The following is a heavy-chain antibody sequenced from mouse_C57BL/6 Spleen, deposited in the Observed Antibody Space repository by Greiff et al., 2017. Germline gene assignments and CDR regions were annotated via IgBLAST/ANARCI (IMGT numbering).Heavy chain of an antibody. CDR2: IYPSDSET. J-gene: IGHJ3*01. V-gene: IGHV1-61*01. CDR1: GYTFTSYW. CDR3: ARSPWFAY. Sequence: VQLQQPGAELVRPGSSVKLSCKASGYTFTSYWLDWVKQRPGQGLEWIGNIYPSDSETHYNQKFKDKATLTVDKSSSTAYMQLSSLTSEYSAVYYCARSPWFAYWGQGTLVTVSA.